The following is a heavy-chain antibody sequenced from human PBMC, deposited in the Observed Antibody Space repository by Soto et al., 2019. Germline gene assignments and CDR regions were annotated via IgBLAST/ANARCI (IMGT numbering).Heavy chain of an antibody. Sequence: PGGSLRRSCAASGFTFSNYAMIWVRQAPGKGLEWVSLISATGGGTYYADSVKGRFTISRDNSHNTLYLQVHSLTAEDTAVYYCAKDRRAGGNSAFYFDFWGQGAQVTVSS. D-gene: IGHD3-16*01. CDR1: GFTFSNYA. V-gene: IGHV3-23*01. CDR2: ISATGGGT. J-gene: IGHJ4*02. CDR3: AKDRRAGGNSAFYFDF.